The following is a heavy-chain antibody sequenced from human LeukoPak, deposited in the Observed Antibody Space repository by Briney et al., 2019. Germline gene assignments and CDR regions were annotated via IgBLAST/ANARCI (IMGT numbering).Heavy chain of an antibody. Sequence: PSETLSLTCTVSGGSISSYYWSWIRQPPGKGLEWVSSISSSSTYIYYADSVKGRFTISRDNAKNSLYLQMNSLRAGDTAVYYCARDPQGYSSSWFDYWGQGTLVTVSS. CDR3: ARDPQGYSSSWFDY. CDR1: GGSISSYY. V-gene: IGHV3-21*01. J-gene: IGHJ4*02. CDR2: ISSSSTYI. D-gene: IGHD6-13*01.